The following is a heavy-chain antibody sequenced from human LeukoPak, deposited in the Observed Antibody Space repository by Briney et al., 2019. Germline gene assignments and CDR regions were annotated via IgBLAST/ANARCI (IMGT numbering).Heavy chain of an antibody. Sequence: SVKVSCKASGGTFSSYAISWVRQAPGQGLEWMGEIIPILGTANHAQKFQGRVTITADESTSTAYMELSSLRSEDTAVYYCARDSRTYSSGASWGQGTLVTVSS. V-gene: IGHV1-69*13. CDR3: ARDSRTYSSGAS. D-gene: IGHD6-19*01. J-gene: IGHJ5*02. CDR1: GGTFSSYA. CDR2: IIPILGTA.